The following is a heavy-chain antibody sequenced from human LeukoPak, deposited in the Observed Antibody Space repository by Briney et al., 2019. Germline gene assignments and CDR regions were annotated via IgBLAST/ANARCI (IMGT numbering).Heavy chain of an antibody. CDR2: ISGSGGST. Sequence: GGSLRLSCAASGFTFSSYAMSWVRQAPGKGLEWVSAISGSGGSTYYADSVKGRFTISRDNSKNTLYLQMNSLRAEDTAVYYWSKIGTDSSCWYVGPGPDAFDIWGQGTMVTVSS. D-gene: IGHD6-19*01. CDR1: GFTFSSYA. CDR3: SKIGTDSSCWYVGPGPDAFDI. V-gene: IGHV3-23*01. J-gene: IGHJ3*02.